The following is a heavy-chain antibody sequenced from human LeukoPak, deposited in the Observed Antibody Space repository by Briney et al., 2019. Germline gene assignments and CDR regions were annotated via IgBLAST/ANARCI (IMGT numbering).Heavy chain of an antibody. V-gene: IGHV3-21*01. CDR3: ARDLVLGAGYYFDN. Sequence: GGPLRLSCVASGFTFSNYNMNWVRQAPGKGLEWVSSITSSGSYMYFADSVKGRFTISRDNAKNSLILQMNSLRVEDTAVYYCARDLVLGAGYYFDNWGQGTLVTVSS. D-gene: IGHD3-16*01. CDR1: GFTFSNYN. J-gene: IGHJ4*02. CDR2: ITSSGSYM.